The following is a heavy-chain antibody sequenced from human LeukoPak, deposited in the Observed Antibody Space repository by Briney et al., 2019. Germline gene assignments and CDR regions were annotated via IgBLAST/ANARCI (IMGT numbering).Heavy chain of an antibody. D-gene: IGHD3-22*01. CDR3: ARDASYYDSSGYSFFDI. J-gene: IGHJ3*02. CDR2: IYYSGST. Sequence: SETLSLTCTVSGGSISSYYWIWIRQPPGKGLEWIGYIYYSGSTNYNPSLKSRVTISVDTSKNQFSLKLSSVTAADTAVYYCARDASYYDSSGYSFFDIWGQGTMVTVSS. V-gene: IGHV4-59*01. CDR1: GGSISSYY.